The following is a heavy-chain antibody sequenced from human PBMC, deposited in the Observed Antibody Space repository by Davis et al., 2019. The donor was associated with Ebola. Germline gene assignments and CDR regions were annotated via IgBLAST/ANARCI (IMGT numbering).Heavy chain of an antibody. CDR3: ARLAMVRGVIMRYNPNYYYYGMDV. CDR2: ICLGDSDT. D-gene: IGHD3-10*01. J-gene: IGHJ6*02. CDR1: GYSFTSYC. Sequence: GGSLRLSCKGSGYSFTSYCIGWARQMPGKGLEWMGIICLGDSDTRYRPSFQGQVTISGDKSTRTAYLQWSSLKASDTAIYYCARLAMVRGVIMRYNPNYYYYGMDVWGQGTTVTVSS. V-gene: IGHV5-51*01.